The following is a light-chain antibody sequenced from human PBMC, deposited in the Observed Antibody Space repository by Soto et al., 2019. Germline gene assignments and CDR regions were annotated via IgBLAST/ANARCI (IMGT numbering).Light chain of an antibody. CDR2: GNS. V-gene: IGLV1-40*01. CDR1: SSNIGAGYD. CDR3: QSYDSSLSGYV. J-gene: IGLJ1*01. Sequence: QSVLTQPPSVSGAPGQRVTISFTGSSSNIGAGYDVHWYQQLPGTAPKLLIYGNSNRPSGVPDRFSGSKSGTSASLAITGLQAEDEADYYCQSYDSSLSGYVFGTGTKLTGL.